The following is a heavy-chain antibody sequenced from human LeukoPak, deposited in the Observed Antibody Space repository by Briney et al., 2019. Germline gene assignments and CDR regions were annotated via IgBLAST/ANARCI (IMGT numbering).Heavy chain of an antibody. V-gene: IGHV1-69*04. Sequence: ASVKVSCKASGGTFSSYAISWVRQAPGQGLEWMGRIIPILGIANYAQKFQGRVTITADKSTSTAYMELSSLRSEDTAVYYCARDVRITMIVVVKKAFDIWGQGTMVTVSS. J-gene: IGHJ3*02. D-gene: IGHD3-22*01. CDR1: GGTFSSYA. CDR2: IIPILGIA. CDR3: ARDVRITMIVVVKKAFDI.